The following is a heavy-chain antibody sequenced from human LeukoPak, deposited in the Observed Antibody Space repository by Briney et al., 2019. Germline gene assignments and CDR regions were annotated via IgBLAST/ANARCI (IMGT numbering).Heavy chain of an antibody. CDR1: GFTFDDYG. J-gene: IGHJ6*04. D-gene: IGHD3-10*02. CDR2: ISSSGSTI. CDR3: AELGITMIGGV. V-gene: IGHV3-48*03. Sequence: GGSLRLSCAASGFTFDDYGMSWGRQATGKGLKWVSYISSSGSTIYYADSVKGRFTISRDNAKNSLYLQMNSLRAEDTAVYYCAELGITMIGGVWGKGTTVTISS.